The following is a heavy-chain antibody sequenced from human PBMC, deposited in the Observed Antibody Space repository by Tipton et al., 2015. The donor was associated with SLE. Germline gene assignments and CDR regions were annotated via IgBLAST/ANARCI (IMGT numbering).Heavy chain of an antibody. Sequence: TLSLTCTVSVGPLTSGRYYWSWIRQPAGKGLEWIGHIYTTGSTNYSPSLQSRVTISFDTSETQFSLKLASVTIADTAVYYCARVSSGTNYAIESWGQGTLVTVSS. D-gene: IGHD4/OR15-4a*01. CDR3: ARVSSGTNYAIES. V-gene: IGHV4-61*09. CDR2: IYTTGST. J-gene: IGHJ4*02. CDR1: VGPLTSGRYY.